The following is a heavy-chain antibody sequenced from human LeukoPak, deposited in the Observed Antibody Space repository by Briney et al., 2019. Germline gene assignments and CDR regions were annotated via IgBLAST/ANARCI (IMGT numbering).Heavy chain of an antibody. Sequence: GGSLRLSCAASGFTFSSFGMHWVRQAPGKGLEWVAIIPYDGSNKYYADSVKGRFTISRDNSKNTLYLQMNSLRAEDTALYYCAKEHNSGYYYFDYWDRGTLVTVSS. CDR3: AKEHNSGYYYFDY. CDR2: IPYDGSNK. J-gene: IGHJ4*02. CDR1: GFTFSSFG. D-gene: IGHD6-19*01. V-gene: IGHV3-30*18.